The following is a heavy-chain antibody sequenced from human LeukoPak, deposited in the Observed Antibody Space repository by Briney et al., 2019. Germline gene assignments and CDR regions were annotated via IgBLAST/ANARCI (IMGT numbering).Heavy chain of an antibody. V-gene: IGHV3-48*01. J-gene: IGHJ2*01. Sequence: GGSLRLSCAASGFTFSSYSMNWVRQAPGKGLEWVSYISSSSSTIYYADSVKGRFTISRDNAKNSLYLQMNSLRAEDTAVYYCARNPNYSSGWYGWYFDLWGRGALVTVSS. D-gene: IGHD6-19*01. CDR3: ARNPNYSSGWYGWYFDL. CDR2: ISSSSSTI. CDR1: GFTFSSYS.